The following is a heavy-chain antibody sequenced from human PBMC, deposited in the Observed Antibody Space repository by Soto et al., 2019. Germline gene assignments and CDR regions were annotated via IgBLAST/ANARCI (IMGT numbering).Heavy chain of an antibody. J-gene: IGHJ4*02. Sequence: QVQLVQSGAEVKKPGASVKVSCKASGYTFTHHGITWVRQAPGQGLEWMGWINTYNGDTKYAQNFQGRVTMTTDISTTTAYMELRSLRSDDTAVFYCGRDNHLPDSYDRSGYNYWGQGTLVTVSS. CDR2: INTYNGDT. CDR1: GYTFTHHG. D-gene: IGHD3-22*01. CDR3: GRDNHLPDSYDRSGYNY. V-gene: IGHV1-18*01.